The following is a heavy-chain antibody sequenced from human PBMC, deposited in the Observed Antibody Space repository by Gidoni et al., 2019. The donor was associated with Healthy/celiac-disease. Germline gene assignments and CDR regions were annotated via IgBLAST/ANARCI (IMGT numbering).Heavy chain of an antibody. J-gene: IGHJ4*02. D-gene: IGHD5-12*01. CDR1: GGSISSSSYY. Sequence: QLQLQESGPGLVKPSETLSLTCTVSGGSISSSSYYWGWIRQPPGKGLEWIGSIYYSGSTYYNPSLKSRVTISVDTSKNQFSLKLSSVTAADTAVYYCARDKGVATRKDYWGQGTLVTVSS. V-gene: IGHV4-39*07. CDR3: ARDKGVATRKDY. CDR2: IYYSGST.